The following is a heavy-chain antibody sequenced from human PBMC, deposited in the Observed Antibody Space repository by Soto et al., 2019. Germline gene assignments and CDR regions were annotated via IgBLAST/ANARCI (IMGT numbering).Heavy chain of an antibody. CDR2: MNPNSGNT. CDR3: AREKSGYYDY. J-gene: IGHJ4*02. CDR1: GYTFTSYD. V-gene: IGHV1-8*01. D-gene: IGHD3-3*01. Sequence: QVQLVQSGAEVKKPGASVKVSCKASGYTFTSYDINWVRQATGQGLEWMGWMNPNSGNTGYAQKCXGXAXMAXNTSISTAYMELSSLRSEDTAVYYCAREKSGYYDYWGQGTLVTVSS.